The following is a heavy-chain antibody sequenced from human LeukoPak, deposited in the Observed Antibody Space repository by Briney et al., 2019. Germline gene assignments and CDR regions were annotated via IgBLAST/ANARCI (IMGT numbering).Heavy chain of an antibody. CDR3: AALQVRYSEVYAFDI. V-gene: IGHV1-58*02. D-gene: IGHD5-18*01. Sequence: GASVKVSCKASGFTFTSSAMQWVRQARGQRLEWIGWIVVGSGNTNYAQKFQERVTITRDMSTSTAYMELSSLRSEDTAVYYCAALQVRYSEVYAFDIWGQGTMVTVSS. CDR2: IVVGSGNT. CDR1: GFTFTSSA. J-gene: IGHJ3*02.